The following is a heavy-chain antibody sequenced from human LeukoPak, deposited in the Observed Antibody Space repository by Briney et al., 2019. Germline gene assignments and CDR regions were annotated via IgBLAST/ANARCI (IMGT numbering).Heavy chain of an antibody. CDR1: GFTFSSYA. CDR2: ISYDGSNK. V-gene: IGHV3-30*01. D-gene: IGHD3-10*01. CDR3: ARDHAMVRGVIITFFDY. Sequence: GRSLRLSCAASGFTFSSYAMHWVRQAPGKGLEWVAVISYDGSNKYYADSVKGRVTISRDNSKNTLYLQMNSLRAEDTAVYYCARDHAMVRGVIITFFDYWGQGTLVTVSS. J-gene: IGHJ4*02.